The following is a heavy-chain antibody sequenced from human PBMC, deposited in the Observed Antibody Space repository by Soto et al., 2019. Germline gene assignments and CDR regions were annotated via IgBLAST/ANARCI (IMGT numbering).Heavy chain of an antibody. D-gene: IGHD7-27*01. CDR3: ARPGRDWGALHY. V-gene: IGHV4-59*08. Sequence: PSETLSLTCTVSNDSISTYYWTWIRQPPGKGLEWIGFIYYSGSTNYNPSLQSRVTISVDTSKNQFSLKMNSVTAADTAVYYCARPGRDWGALHYWGQGTLVTVPQ. CDR2: IYYSGST. CDR1: NDSISTYY. J-gene: IGHJ4*02.